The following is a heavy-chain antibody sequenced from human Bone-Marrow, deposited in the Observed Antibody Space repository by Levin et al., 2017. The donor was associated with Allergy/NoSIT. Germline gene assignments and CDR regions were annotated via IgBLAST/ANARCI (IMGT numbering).Heavy chain of an antibody. CDR3: ARDRGRQYSSSSMRRYGMDV. Sequence: PGGSLRLSCAASGFTFSSYSMNWVRQAPGKGLEWVSSISSSSSYIYYADSVKGRFTISRDNAKNSLYLQMNSLRAEDTAVYYCARDRGRQYSSSSMRRYGMDVWGQGTTVTVSS. CDR1: GFTFSSYS. V-gene: IGHV3-21*01. CDR2: ISSSSSYI. D-gene: IGHD6-6*01. J-gene: IGHJ6*02.